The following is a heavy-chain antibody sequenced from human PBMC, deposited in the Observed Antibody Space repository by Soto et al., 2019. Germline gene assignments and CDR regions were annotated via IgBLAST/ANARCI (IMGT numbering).Heavy chain of an antibody. V-gene: IGHV4-30-4*01. Sequence: QVQLQESGPGLVKPSQTLSLTCTVSGGSISSGDYYWSWIRQPPGKGLEWIGYIYYSGSTYYNPPLKSRVTISVDTSKNQFSLKLSSVTAADTAVYYCARDRGSSSHYYYGMDVWGQGTTVTVSS. CDR1: GGSISSGDYY. CDR2: IYYSGST. J-gene: IGHJ6*02. CDR3: ARDRGSSSHYYYGMDV. D-gene: IGHD6-6*01.